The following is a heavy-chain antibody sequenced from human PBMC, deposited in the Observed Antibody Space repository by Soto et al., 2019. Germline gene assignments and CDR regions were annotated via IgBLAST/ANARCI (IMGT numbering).Heavy chain of an antibody. D-gene: IGHD3-22*01. J-gene: IGHJ6*02. Sequence: QVQLVESGGGVVQPVRSLRLSCAASGFTFSSYGMHWVRQAPGKGLEWVAVIWYDGSNKYYADSVKGRFTISRDNSKNTLYLQMNSLRAEDTTVYYCARDLTTEPYYYYYGMDVWGQGTTVTVSS. CDR3: ARDLTTEPYYYYYGMDV. CDR1: GFTFSSYG. V-gene: IGHV3-33*01. CDR2: IWYDGSNK.